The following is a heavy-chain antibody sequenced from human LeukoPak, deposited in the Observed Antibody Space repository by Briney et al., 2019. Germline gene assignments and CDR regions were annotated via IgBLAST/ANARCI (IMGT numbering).Heavy chain of an antibody. CDR2: ISSSSSYI. CDR3: ARAESGYCSSTSCYVGGGDY. CDR1: GFTFSSYS. J-gene: IGHJ4*02. D-gene: IGHD2-2*01. V-gene: IGHV3-21*01. Sequence: GGSLRLSCAASGFTFSSYSMNWVRQAPGKGLEWVSSISSSSSYIYYADSVKGRFTISRDNSKNTLYLQMNSLRAEDTAVYYCARAESGYCSSTSCYVGGGDYWGQGTLVTVSS.